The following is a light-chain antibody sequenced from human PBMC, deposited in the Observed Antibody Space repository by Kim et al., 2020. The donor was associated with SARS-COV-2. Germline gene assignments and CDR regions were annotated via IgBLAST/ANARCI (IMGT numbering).Light chain of an antibody. CDR3: QVWDSSSDHPYV. CDR2: YDS. CDR1: NNGSKS. Sequence: PGKPARITCGGNNNGSKSVHWYQQKPGQAPVLVIYYDSDRHSGIPERICGSNSGNTATLTISRVEAGDEADYYCQVWDSSSDHPYVFGTGTKVTVL. J-gene: IGLJ1*01. V-gene: IGLV3-21*04.